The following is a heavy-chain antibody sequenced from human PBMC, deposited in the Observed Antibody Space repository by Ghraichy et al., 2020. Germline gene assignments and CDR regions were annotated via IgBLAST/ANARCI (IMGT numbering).Heavy chain of an antibody. J-gene: IGHJ4*02. V-gene: IGHV4-39*07. Sequence: GSLSLTCTVSGGSISSSSYYWGWIRQPPGKGLEWIGSIYYSGSTYYNPSLKSRVTISVDTSKNQFSLKLSSVTAADTAVYYCARLLFYYDSSENFDYWGQGTLVTVSS. CDR3: ARLLFYYDSSENFDY. CDR2: IYYSGST. CDR1: GGSISSSSYY. D-gene: IGHD3-22*01.